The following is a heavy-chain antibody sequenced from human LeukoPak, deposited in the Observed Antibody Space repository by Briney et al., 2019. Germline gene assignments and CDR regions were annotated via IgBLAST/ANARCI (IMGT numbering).Heavy chain of an antibody. Sequence: GGSLRLSCAASGFTFSSYAMTWVRQVSGKGLEWVSAISGGGGNTYYADSVKGRFTISRDNSKNTLYLQMNSLRAEDTATYYCAKAYSSSWGNWIDYWGQGTLVTVSS. D-gene: IGHD2-2*01. J-gene: IGHJ4*02. CDR1: GFTFSSYA. CDR2: ISGGGGNT. CDR3: AKAYSSSWGNWIDY. V-gene: IGHV3-23*01.